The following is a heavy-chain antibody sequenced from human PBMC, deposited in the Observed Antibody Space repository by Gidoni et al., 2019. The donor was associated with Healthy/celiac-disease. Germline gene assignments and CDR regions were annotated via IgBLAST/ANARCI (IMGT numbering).Heavy chain of an antibody. J-gene: IGHJ5*02. CDR2: IYPGDSDT. D-gene: IGHD3-3*01. CDR3: ERGDTIFGVVINWFDT. Sequence: EVQLVQSGAEVKKPGESLKLSCKGSGYSFTSYWIGWVRQMPGKGREWMGIIYPGDSDTRYSPYFQGQVTITADKSISTAYLKWSSLKASDTARYYCERGDTIFGVVINWFDTWGQGTLVTVSS. CDR1: GYSFTSYW. V-gene: IGHV5-51*03.